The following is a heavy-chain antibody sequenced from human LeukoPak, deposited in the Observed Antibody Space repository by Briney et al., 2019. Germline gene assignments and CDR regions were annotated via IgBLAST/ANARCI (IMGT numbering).Heavy chain of an antibody. J-gene: IGHJ6*04. CDR2: IIPIFGTA. D-gene: IGHD3-9*01. V-gene: IGHV1-69*13. Sequence: ASVEVSCKASGGTFSSYAISWVRQAPGQGLEWMGGIIPIFGTANYAQKFQGRVTITADESTSTAYMELSSLRSEDTAVYYCARGRYFDWSPYYYYYGMDVWGKGTTVTVSS. CDR1: GGTFSSYA. CDR3: ARGRYFDWSPYYYYYGMDV.